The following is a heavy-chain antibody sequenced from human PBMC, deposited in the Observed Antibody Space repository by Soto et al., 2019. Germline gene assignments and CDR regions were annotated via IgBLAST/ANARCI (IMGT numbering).Heavy chain of an antibody. D-gene: IGHD6-19*01. CDR2: IKQDGSEK. Sequence: EVQLVESGGGLVQPGGSLRLSCVVSGITFRNYWMTWVRQAPGKGPEWVANIKQDGSEKNYVDSVKGRFTISRDNAKNSLYLQMNSLRVEDTAIYYCAGGSGWTEDYWGQGTLVTVSS. J-gene: IGHJ4*02. CDR3: AGGSGWTEDY. CDR1: GITFRNYW. V-gene: IGHV3-7*04.